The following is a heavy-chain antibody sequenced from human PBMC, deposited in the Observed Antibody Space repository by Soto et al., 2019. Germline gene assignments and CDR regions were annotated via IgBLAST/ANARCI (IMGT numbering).Heavy chain of an antibody. CDR2: IYYSGST. CDR3: ARDLVMPLTTGTTWSWFDP. Sequence: PSETLSLTCTVSGGSISSYYWSWIRQPPGKGLEWIGYIYYSGSTNYNPSLKSRVTISVDTSKNQFSLKLSSVTAADTAVYYCARDLVMPLTTGTTWSWFDPWGQGTLVTVSS. D-gene: IGHD1-7*01. CDR1: GGSISSYY. V-gene: IGHV4-59*01. J-gene: IGHJ5*02.